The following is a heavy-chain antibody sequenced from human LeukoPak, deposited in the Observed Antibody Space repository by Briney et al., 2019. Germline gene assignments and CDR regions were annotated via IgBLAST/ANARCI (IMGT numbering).Heavy chain of an antibody. CDR3: ARTPLLWFGESAYFDY. CDR2: IYPGDSDT. Sequence: GESLKISCKGSGYSFTSNWIGWVRQMPGKGLEWMGIIYPGDSDTRYSPSFQGQVTISADKSISTAYLQWSSLKASDTDMYYCARTPLLWFGESAYFDYWGQGTLVTVSS. CDR1: GYSFTSNW. D-gene: IGHD3-10*01. V-gene: IGHV5-51*01. J-gene: IGHJ4*02.